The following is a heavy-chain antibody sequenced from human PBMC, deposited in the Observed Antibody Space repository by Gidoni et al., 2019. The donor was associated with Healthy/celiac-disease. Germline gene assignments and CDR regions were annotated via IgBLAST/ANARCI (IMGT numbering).Heavy chain of an antibody. Sequence: QVQLVQSGAEVQKPGSSVTVSCKASGGTFNSYAISWVRQAPGQGLEWMGGIIPIFGTANDAQKFQGRVTITADESTSTAYMELSSLRSEDTAVYYCARMGGVVLVAPWFDPWGQGTLVTVSS. V-gene: IGHV1-69*01. J-gene: IGHJ5*02. CDR3: ARMGGVVLVAPWFDP. CDR1: GGTFNSYA. D-gene: IGHD2-8*02. CDR2: IIPIFGTA.